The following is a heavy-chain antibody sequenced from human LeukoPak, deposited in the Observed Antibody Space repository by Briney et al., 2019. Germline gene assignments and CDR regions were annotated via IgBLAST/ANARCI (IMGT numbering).Heavy chain of an antibody. CDR3: AHTAVFLPDY. D-gene: IGHD2/OR15-2a*01. V-gene: IGHV2-5*01. Sequence: SGPTLVNPTQTLTLTCTFSGFSLTTGGMGVAWIRQPPGKALEWLGFIYWNDDKRYSPSLRSRLTLTKDTSKNQVVLAMTNMDPVDTATYYCAHTAVFLPDYWGQGALVTVSS. CDR2: IYWNDDK. J-gene: IGHJ4*02. CDR1: GFSLTTGGMG.